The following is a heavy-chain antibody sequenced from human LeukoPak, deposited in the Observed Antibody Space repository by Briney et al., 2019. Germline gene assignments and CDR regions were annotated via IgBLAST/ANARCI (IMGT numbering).Heavy chain of an antibody. CDR1: GFTFDDYA. V-gene: IGHV3-9*01. Sequence: GGSLRLSCAASGFTFDDYAVHWVRQAPGKGLEWVSGISWNSGTMVYADSVKGRFTISRDNAKKSLYLQMNSLRGEDTALYYCAVQRTGTTRTAFDIWGQGTMVTVSS. J-gene: IGHJ3*02. D-gene: IGHD1-1*01. CDR2: ISWNSGTM. CDR3: AVQRTGTTRTAFDI.